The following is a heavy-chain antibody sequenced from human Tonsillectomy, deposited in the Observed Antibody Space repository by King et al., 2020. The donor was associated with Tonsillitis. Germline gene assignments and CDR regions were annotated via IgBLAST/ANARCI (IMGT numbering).Heavy chain of an antibody. CDR3: ARDLYGSGSYYNYFDY. V-gene: IGHV1-18*04. CDR2: ISAYNGNT. J-gene: IGHJ4*02. CDR1: GYTFTSYS. Sequence: VQLVESGAEVKKPGASVKVSCKASGYTFTSYSVTWVRQAPGQGLEWMGWISAYNGNTNYAQKFQGRVTMTTDTSTSTAYMELRSLRSDDTAVYYCARDLYGSGSYYNYFDYWGQGTLVTVSS. D-gene: IGHD3-10*01.